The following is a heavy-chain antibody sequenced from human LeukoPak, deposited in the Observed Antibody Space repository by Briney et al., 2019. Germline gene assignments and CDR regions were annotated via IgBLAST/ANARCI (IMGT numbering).Heavy chain of an antibody. CDR2: IYYSGSP. J-gene: IGHJ5*02. D-gene: IGHD3-10*01. CDR1: GGSISSSSYY. CDR3: ARHVGFITMVRGVINNDWFDP. V-gene: IGHV4-39*01. Sequence: PSETLSLTCTVSGGSISSSSYYWGWIRQPPGKGLEWIGSIYYSGSPYYNPSLKSRVTISVDTSKKQFSLKLSSVTAADTAVYYCARHVGFITMVRGVINNDWFDPWGQGTLVTVSS.